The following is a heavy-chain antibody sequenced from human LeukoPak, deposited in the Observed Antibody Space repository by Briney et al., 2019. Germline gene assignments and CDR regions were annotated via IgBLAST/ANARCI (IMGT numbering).Heavy chain of an antibody. J-gene: IGHJ3*02. D-gene: IGHD3-9*01. CDR2: ISAYNGNT. CDR3: ARGPYFDWLLYGAFDI. CDR1: GYTFTSYG. V-gene: IGHV1-18*01. Sequence: ASVKVSCKASGYTFTSYGISWVRQAPGQGLEWMGWISAYNGNTNYAQKLQGRVTMTTDTSTSTAYMELRSLRSDDTAVYYCARGPYFDWLLYGAFDIWGQGTKVTVSS.